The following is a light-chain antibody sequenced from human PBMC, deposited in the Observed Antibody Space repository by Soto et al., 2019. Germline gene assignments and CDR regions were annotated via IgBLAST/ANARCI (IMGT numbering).Light chain of an antibody. Sequence: EIVLTQSPGTLSLSPGERATLSCRASQSVSSSYLAWYQQKLGQAPRLLIYGASSRATCIPDRFSGSGSGTVFALTISRLEPEDFAVYYCQQYGSSPRLTFGGGTKVEIK. CDR1: QSVSSSY. J-gene: IGKJ4*01. CDR3: QQYGSSPRLT. CDR2: GAS. V-gene: IGKV3-20*01.